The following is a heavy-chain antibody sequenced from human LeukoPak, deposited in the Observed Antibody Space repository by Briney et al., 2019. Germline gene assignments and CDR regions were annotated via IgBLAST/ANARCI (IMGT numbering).Heavy chain of an antibody. CDR2: FYSSLNT. V-gene: IGHV4-4*07. Sequence: SETLSLTCIVSGGSISSYYWNWIRQSAGKGLEWIGRFYSSLNTDYNPSLKRRDTMSVDTSKNQFSLKLSSVTAADTAVYYCARGDEGADYWGQGTLVSVSS. CDR3: ARGDEGADY. CDR1: GGSISSYY. J-gene: IGHJ4*02. D-gene: IGHD3-16*01.